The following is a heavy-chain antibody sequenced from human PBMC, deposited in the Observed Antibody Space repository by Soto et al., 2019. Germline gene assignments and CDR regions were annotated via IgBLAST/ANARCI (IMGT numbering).Heavy chain of an antibody. Sequence: GSLILSCSASGFPFSMFSMHWVRQAPGKGLEYVSGISSNGDSTYYADSVKGRFTISRDNSKNTLYLQMSSLRAVDTAVYYCVHPRSTVQIPPTWGQGTLVTVSS. V-gene: IGHV3-64D*06. CDR3: VHPRSTVQIPPT. J-gene: IGHJ5*02. D-gene: IGHD4-17*01. CDR1: GFPFSMFS. CDR2: ISSNGDST.